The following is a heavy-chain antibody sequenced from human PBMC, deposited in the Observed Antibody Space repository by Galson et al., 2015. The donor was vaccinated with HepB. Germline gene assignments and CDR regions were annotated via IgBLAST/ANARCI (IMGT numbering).Heavy chain of an antibody. Sequence: SLRLSCAASGFTFSSYSMNWVRQAPGKGLEWVSSISSGGTIYYANSVKGRFTTSRDNAKNSLYLQMNSLRAEDTAVYYCARRVGATPEFDSWDQGTLVTVSS. CDR1: GFTFSSYS. CDR2: ISSGGTI. V-gene: IGHV3-69-1*01. D-gene: IGHD1-26*01. CDR3: ARRVGATPEFDS. J-gene: IGHJ4*02.